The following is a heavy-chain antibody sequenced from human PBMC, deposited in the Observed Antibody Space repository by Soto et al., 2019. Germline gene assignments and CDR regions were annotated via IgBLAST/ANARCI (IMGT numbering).Heavy chain of an antibody. CDR3: ARVPGFWSGYYDYYYYGMDV. Sequence: ASVKVSCKASGDTFTGYYMHWVRQAPGQGLEWMGKINPNSGGTNYAQKLQGRVTMTRDTSISTAYMELSRLRSDDTAVYYCARVPGFWSGYYDYYYYGMDVWGQGTTVTVSS. D-gene: IGHD3-3*01. CDR2: INPNSGGT. V-gene: IGHV1-2*02. CDR1: GDTFTGYY. J-gene: IGHJ6*02.